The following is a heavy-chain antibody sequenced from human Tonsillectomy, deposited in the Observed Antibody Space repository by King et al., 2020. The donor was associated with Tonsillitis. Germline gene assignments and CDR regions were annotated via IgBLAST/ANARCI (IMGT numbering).Heavy chain of an antibody. Sequence: LQLQESGPGLVKPSETLSLTCTVSGGSISSSSYFWDWIRQPPGKGLEWIGGIYYSGSTYYNPSLKSRVTISLHTSKNQFSLNLTSVTAADTAVYYCARRSSGTYSHSWFARWGQGTLVTVAS. CDR3: ARRSSGTYSHSWFAR. J-gene: IGHJ5*02. V-gene: IGHV4-39*07. CDR1: GGSISSSSYF. CDR2: IYYSGST. D-gene: IGHD1-26*01.